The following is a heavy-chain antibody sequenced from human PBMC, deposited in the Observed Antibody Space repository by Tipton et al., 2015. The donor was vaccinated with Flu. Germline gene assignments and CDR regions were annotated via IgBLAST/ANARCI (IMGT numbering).Heavy chain of an antibody. J-gene: IGHJ6*01. V-gene: IGHV4-59*01. CDR2: VYYSGIT. CDR3: ARGWHYGSGNFWGTNRIFLYGEED. CDR1: GGPISSYY. Sequence: LRLSCTVSGGPISSYYWTWIRQSPGKGLEWIGDVYYSGITDYNPSLESRVSISLDKSKNQFSLNLNSVTGADTAVYFCARGWHYGSGNFWGTNRIFLYGEEDWGPGTTVTVSA. D-gene: IGHD3-10*01.